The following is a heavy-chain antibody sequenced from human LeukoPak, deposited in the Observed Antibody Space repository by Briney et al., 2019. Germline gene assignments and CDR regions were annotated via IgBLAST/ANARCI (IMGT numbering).Heavy chain of an antibody. CDR2: INHSGST. V-gene: IGHV4-34*01. D-gene: IGHD3-10*01. Sequence: KPSETLSLTCAVYGGSFSGYHWSWIRQPPGKGLEWIGEINHSGSTNYNPSLKSRVTISVDTSKNQFSLKLSSVTAADTAVYYCARGRTYYGSGSYYRAEYFQHWGQGTLVTASS. CDR3: ARGRTYYGSGSYYRAEYFQH. CDR1: GGSFSGYH. J-gene: IGHJ1*01.